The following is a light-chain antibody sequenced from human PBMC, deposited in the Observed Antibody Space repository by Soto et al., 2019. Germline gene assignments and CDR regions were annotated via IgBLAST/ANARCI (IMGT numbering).Light chain of an antibody. CDR3: QQYNSYSIT. CDR2: KAS. Sequence: QMTQSPSTLSASVGDRVTITCRASQSISSWLAWYQQKPGKAPKLLIYKASSLESGVPSRFSGSGSGTEFTLTISSLQPDDFATYYCQQYNSYSITFGQGTRLEIK. J-gene: IGKJ5*01. CDR1: QSISSW. V-gene: IGKV1-5*03.